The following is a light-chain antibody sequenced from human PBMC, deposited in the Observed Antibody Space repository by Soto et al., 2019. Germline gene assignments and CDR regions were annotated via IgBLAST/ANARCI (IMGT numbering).Light chain of an antibody. Sequence: DIQMTQSPSTLSASVGDRVTITCRASQSISSWLAWYQQKPGKAPKLLLYKASSLESGVPSRFSGSGSGTEFTVTISSLEPDDFAAYYGQQYNSPPWTFGQGTKVEIK. J-gene: IGKJ1*01. V-gene: IGKV1-5*03. CDR1: QSISSW. CDR3: QQYNSPPWT. CDR2: KAS.